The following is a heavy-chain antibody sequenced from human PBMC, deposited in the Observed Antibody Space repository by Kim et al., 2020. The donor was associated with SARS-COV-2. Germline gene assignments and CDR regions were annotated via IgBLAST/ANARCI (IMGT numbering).Heavy chain of an antibody. V-gene: IGHV5-51*01. CDR3: ARRRYSYGFDYYFDY. Sequence: SFQGQVTIPADKSLSTAYLQWSSLKASDTAMYYCARRRYSYGFDYYFDYWGQGTLVTVSS. J-gene: IGHJ4*02. D-gene: IGHD5-18*01.